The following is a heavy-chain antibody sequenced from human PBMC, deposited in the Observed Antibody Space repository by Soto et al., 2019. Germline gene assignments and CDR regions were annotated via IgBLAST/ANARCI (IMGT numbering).Heavy chain of an antibody. CDR1: GFSFSDRY. CDR2: ITNKANSYTT. CDR3: VSRRGYDGRHPYFYEYAMDV. V-gene: IGHV3-72*01. Sequence: GGSLKLSCAASGFSFSDRYMDWVSQAPGEGLEWIGRITNKANSYTTNYAASLKGRFTISRDDSKNSVYLHMNNLKIEDTAVYYCVSRRGYDGRHPYFYEYAMDVWGQGTTVTVSS. D-gene: IGHD5-12*01. J-gene: IGHJ6*02.